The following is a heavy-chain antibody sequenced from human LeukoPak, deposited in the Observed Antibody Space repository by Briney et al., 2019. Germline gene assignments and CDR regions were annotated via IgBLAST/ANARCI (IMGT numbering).Heavy chain of an antibody. Sequence: GGSLRLSCAASGFTFSSYTMNWVRQAPGKGLEWVSYISSSSTTIYYADSVKGRFTISRDNSKNTLYLQMNSLRAEDTAVYYCAKGIYSSGWSYFDYWGHGTLVTVSS. J-gene: IGHJ4*01. V-gene: IGHV3-48*01. CDR3: AKGIYSSGWSYFDY. CDR2: ISSSSTTI. CDR1: GFTFSSYT. D-gene: IGHD6-19*01.